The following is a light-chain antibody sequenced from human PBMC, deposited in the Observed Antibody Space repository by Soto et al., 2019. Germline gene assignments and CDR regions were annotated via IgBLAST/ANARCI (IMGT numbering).Light chain of an antibody. Sequence: EIVMTQSPGTLSVSPGERATLSCRASQSVSSNLAWYQQKPGQAPRLLIYGASTRATGIPARFSGRGSGTEFTLTITRLEPEDFAVYYCQQYQSLTFGGGTKVDI. J-gene: IGKJ4*01. CDR1: QSVSSN. V-gene: IGKV3-15*01. CDR2: GAS. CDR3: QQYQSLT.